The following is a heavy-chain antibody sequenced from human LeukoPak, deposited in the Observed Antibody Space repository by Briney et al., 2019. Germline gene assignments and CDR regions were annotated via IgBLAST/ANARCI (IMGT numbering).Heavy chain of an antibody. Sequence: GGSLRLSCAASGFIFSTYGMHWVRQAPGKGLEWVAFVQFDGTDEHYADSVKGRFTISRDNSKNTLYLQMNSLRAEDTSVYYCAEDQKLQPFHYWGQGTLVTVSS. CDR2: VQFDGTDE. V-gene: IGHV3-30*02. J-gene: IGHJ4*02. CDR1: GFIFSTYG. D-gene: IGHD2-15*01. CDR3: AEDQKLQPFHY.